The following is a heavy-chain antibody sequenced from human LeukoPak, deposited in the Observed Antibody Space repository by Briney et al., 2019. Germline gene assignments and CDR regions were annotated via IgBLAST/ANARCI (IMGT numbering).Heavy chain of an antibody. V-gene: IGHV4-39*01. J-gene: IGHJ4*02. CDR1: AGSISSSSHH. CDR3: VRHDGRGGATMGALDS. CDR2: IYYGRTT. D-gene: IGHD5-12*01. Sequence: SETLSLTCTVSAGSISSSSHHWGWIRQSPGKGLEWIGSIYYGRTTYYNPSLDSRVTISVVTSKNQFSLQLNSVTAADTAVYYCVRHDGRGGATMGALDSWGQGSLVTVSS.